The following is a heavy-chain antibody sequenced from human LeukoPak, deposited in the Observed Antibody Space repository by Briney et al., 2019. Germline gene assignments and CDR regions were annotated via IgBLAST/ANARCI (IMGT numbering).Heavy chain of an antibody. CDR3: ARGQRITMTD. CDR2: INHSGST. D-gene: IGHD3-22*01. CDR1: CVSFSAYY. J-gene: IGHJ4*02. V-gene: IGHV4-34*01. Sequence: SETLSLTCAVYCVSFSAYYWSWIRQPPGKGMEWIGEINHSGSTNYNPSLKSRVAISVDTSRNQFSRRLRSVTAADTAVYYCARGQRITMTDWGQGTLVTVSS.